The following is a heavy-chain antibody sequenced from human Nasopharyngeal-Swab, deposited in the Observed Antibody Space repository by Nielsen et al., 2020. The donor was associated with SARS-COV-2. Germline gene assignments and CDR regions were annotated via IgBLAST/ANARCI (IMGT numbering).Heavy chain of an antibody. J-gene: IGHJ4*02. CDR3: ARPQWELLTFDY. D-gene: IGHD1-26*01. CDR2: IYYSGST. Sequence: WSRQSPGKGLEGIGSIYYSGSTYYNPSLKSRVTISVDTSKNQFSLKLSSVTAADTAVYYCARPQWELLTFDYWGQGTLATVSS. V-gene: IGHV4-39*01.